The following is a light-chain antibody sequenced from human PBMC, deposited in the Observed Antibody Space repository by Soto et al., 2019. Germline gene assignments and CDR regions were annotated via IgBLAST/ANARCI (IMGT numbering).Light chain of an antibody. CDR3: AAWDDGLHGWV. CDR1: SSNIGSNS. J-gene: IGLJ3*02. Sequence: QLVLTQPPSASGTPGRRVTISCSGSSSNIGSNSVNWYQLLPGTAPKLLIYSNNYRPSGVPDRFSGSKSGTSASLAISGLQSEDETDYYCAAWDDGLHGWVFGGGTKLTVL. CDR2: SNN. V-gene: IGLV1-44*01.